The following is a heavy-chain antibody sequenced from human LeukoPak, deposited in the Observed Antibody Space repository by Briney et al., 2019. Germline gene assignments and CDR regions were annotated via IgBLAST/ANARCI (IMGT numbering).Heavy chain of an antibody. V-gene: IGHV3-53*01. Sequence: GGSLRLSCAASGFTVSGNYMSWVRQAPGKGLQWVSTIYKEGNTFYADSVRGRFTLSRDNSKNTLYLQIYSLRAEDTAIYYCARESVTSGWYLYWGQGTLVTVSS. CDR3: ARESVTSGWYLY. D-gene: IGHD6-19*01. CDR1: GFTVSGNY. J-gene: IGHJ4*02. CDR2: IYKEGNT.